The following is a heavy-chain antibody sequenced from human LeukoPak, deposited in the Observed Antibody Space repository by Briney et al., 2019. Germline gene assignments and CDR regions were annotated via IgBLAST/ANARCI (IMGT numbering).Heavy chain of an antibody. V-gene: IGHV4-59*01. D-gene: IGHD6-13*01. CDR3: ARDLRAAGLNWFDP. J-gene: IGHJ5*02. CDR2: IYYSGST. CDR1: GGSISSYY. Sequence: PSETLSLTCTVSGGSISSYYWSWIRQPPGKGLEWIGYIYYSGSTNYNPSLKSRVTISVDTSKNQFSLKLSSVTAADTAVYYCARDLRAAGLNWFDPWGQGTLVTVSS.